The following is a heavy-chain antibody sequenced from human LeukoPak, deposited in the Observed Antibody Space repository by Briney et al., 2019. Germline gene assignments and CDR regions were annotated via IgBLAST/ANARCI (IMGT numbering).Heavy chain of an antibody. V-gene: IGHV3-9*01. CDR3: AKGFSSGRAGLDY. D-gene: IGHD3-22*01. CDR1: GFTFADYA. CDR2: ITWNGGDM. J-gene: IGHJ4*02. Sequence: GGSLRLSCAASGFTFADYAMHWVRQAPGKGLEWVSTITWNGGDMGYADSVKGRFTISRDNAKNSLYLQMNSLRAEDTALYYCAKGFSSGRAGLDYWGQGTLVTVSS.